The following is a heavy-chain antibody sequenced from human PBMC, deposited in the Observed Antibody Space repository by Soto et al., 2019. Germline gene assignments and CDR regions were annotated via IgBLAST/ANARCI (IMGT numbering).Heavy chain of an antibody. CDR3: AKDGGSVCSGGTCYFQAPDY. D-gene: IGHD2-8*02. V-gene: IGHV3-23*01. Sequence: VGSLRLSCAASGFTFSSYAMSWVRQAPGTGLEWVSGIDGSGRNTYYADSVKGRFTISRDNSKNTLSVQMDSLRVEDTALYYCAKDGGSVCSGGTCYFQAPDYWGQGTLVTVSS. CDR1: GFTFSSYA. CDR2: IDGSGRNT. J-gene: IGHJ4*02.